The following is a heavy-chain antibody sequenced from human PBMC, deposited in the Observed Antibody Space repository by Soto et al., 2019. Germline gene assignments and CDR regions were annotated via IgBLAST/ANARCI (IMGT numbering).Heavy chain of an antibody. CDR3: AKDRSSSSDYFDY. V-gene: IGHV3-23*01. J-gene: IGHJ4*02. D-gene: IGHD6-6*01. CDR2: ISGSGGST. Sequence: GGSLRLSCAVSGFTFSSYAMSWVRQAPGKGLEWVSAISGSGGSTYYADSVKGRFTISRDNSKNTLYLQMNSLRAEDTAVYYCAKDRSSSSDYFDYWGQGTLVTVSS. CDR1: GFTFSSYA.